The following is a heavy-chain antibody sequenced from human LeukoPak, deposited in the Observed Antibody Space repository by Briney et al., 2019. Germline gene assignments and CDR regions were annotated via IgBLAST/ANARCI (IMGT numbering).Heavy chain of an antibody. D-gene: IGHD6-25*01. V-gene: IGHV4-39*02. Sequence: SETLSLTCAVYGGSFSGYYWAWIRQPPGKGLEWIGSVYYGRSPYFNPSLESRATISVDTSKNHFSLKMSSVTAADTAVYYCARSSGTGTFSYWGQGTLVTVSS. CDR2: VYYGRSP. CDR3: ARSSGTGTFSY. CDR1: GGSFSGYY. J-gene: IGHJ4*02.